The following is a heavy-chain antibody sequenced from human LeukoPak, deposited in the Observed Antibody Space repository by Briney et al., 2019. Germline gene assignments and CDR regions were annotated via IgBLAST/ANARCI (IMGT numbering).Heavy chain of an antibody. J-gene: IGHJ3*02. V-gene: IGHV4-59*01. CDR2: IYYSGST. CDR1: GGSISSYY. Sequence: SETLSLTCTVSGGSISSYYWSWIRQPPGKGLKWIGYIYYSGSTNYNPSLKSRVTISVDTSKNQFSLKLSSVTAADTAVYYCARLTMVRGVIPYDAFDIWGQGTMVTVSS. D-gene: IGHD3-10*01. CDR3: ARLTMVRGVIPYDAFDI.